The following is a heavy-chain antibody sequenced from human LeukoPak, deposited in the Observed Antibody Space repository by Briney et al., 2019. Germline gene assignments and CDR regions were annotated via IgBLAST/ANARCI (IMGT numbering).Heavy chain of an antibody. V-gene: IGHV3-30*02. D-gene: IGHD2-2*01. CDR3: EKDTLGYCSSTSCYPFDY. CDR1: GFTFSSYG. Sequence: GGSLRLSCAASGFTFSSYGMHWVRQAPGKGPEWVAFIRYDGSNKYYADSVKGRFTISRDNSKNTLYLQMNSLRAEDTAVYYCEKDTLGYCSSTSCYPFDYWGQGTLVTVSS. CDR2: IRYDGSNK. J-gene: IGHJ4*02.